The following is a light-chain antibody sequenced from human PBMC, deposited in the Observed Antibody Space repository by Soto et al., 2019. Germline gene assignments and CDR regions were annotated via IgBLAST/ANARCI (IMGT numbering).Light chain of an antibody. V-gene: IGLV2-14*01. J-gene: IGLJ1*01. Sequence: QSALTQPRSVSRSPGQSVTISCTGTSSDVGGYNYVSWYQQHPGKAPKLMIYDVSKRPSGVSNRFSGSKSGNTASLTISGLQAQDEADYSCSSYTSSSTLGVFGTGTKVTVL. CDR2: DVS. CDR1: SSDVGGYNY. CDR3: SSYTSSSTLGV.